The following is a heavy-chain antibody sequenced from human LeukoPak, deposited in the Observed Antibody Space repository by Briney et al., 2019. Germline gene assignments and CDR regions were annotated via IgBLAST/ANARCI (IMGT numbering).Heavy chain of an antibody. Sequence: GESLKISCKGSGYSFTSYWISWVRQMPGKGLEWMGRIDPSDSYTNYSPSFQGHVTISADKSISTAYLQWSSLKASDTAMYYCGRQGTSEDYYGMDVWGKGTTVTVSS. J-gene: IGHJ6*04. D-gene: IGHD3-3*01. V-gene: IGHV5-10-1*01. CDR1: GYSFTSYW. CDR3: GRQGTSEDYYGMDV. CDR2: IDPSDSYT.